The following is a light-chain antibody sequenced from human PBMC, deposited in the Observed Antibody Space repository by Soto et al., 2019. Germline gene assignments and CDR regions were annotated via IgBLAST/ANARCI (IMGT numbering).Light chain of an antibody. J-gene: IGLJ3*02. V-gene: IGLV2-11*01. CDR3: CSYVYSNSWV. Sequence: QSALTQPRSVSGSPGQSVTISCTGTSSDVGGYNFVSWYQQHPGKAPKFMIYDVTKRPSGVPDRFSGSKSGNTASLTISGLQAEDEADYYCCSYVYSNSWVFGGGTKLTVL. CDR1: SSDVGGYNF. CDR2: DVT.